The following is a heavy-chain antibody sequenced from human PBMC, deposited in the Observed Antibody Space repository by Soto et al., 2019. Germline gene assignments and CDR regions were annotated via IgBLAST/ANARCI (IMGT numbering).Heavy chain of an antibody. V-gene: IGHV1-2*02. CDR2: INPNRGGT. D-gene: IGHD3-10*01. Sequence: ASVKVSCKASGYTFTGYYMHWVRQAPGQGLEWMGWINPNRGGTNYAQKFQGRVTMTRNTSISTAYTELSRLRSDDTAVYYCARGEDALFYYGLDVWGQGITVTVSS. J-gene: IGHJ6*02. CDR3: ARGEDALFYYGLDV. CDR1: GYTFTGYY.